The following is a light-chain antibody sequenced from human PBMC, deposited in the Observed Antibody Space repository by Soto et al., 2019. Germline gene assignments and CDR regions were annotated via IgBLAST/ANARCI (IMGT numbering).Light chain of an antibody. V-gene: IGLV4-69*01. CDR1: SGHSSYA. CDR2: LNSDGSH. CDR3: QTWGTGIV. Sequence: QPVLTQSPSASASLGASVKLTCTLSSGHSSYAITWHQQQPEKGPRYLMKLNSDGSHSKGDGIPDRFSGSSSGAERYLTISSHQSEDEAGYYCQTWGTGIVFGGGTKLTVL. J-gene: IGLJ2*01.